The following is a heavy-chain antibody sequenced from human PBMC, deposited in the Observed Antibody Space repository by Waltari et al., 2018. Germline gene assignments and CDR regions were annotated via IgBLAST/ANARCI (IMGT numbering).Heavy chain of an antibody. Sequence: QVQLQESGPGLVKPSQILSLTSTASACPLRRVASLSGCLCLSPGKGLPWIRYISNLGYAYYDPSLESRLTMSMDTSNNEFSLKMNSVTAADTAVYFCARLFCGDSCSWGGGVDYWGQGAQVTVSS. CDR1: ACPLRRVASL. J-gene: IGHJ4*02. D-gene: IGHD2-21*01. V-gene: IGHV4-30-4*01. CDR2: ISNLGYA. CDR3: ARLFCGDSCSWGGGVDY.